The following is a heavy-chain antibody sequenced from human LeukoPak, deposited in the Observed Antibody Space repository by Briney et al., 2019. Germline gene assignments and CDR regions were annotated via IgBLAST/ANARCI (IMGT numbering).Heavy chain of an antibody. CDR3: ASRRWLQSNFDY. J-gene: IGHJ4*02. D-gene: IGHD5-24*01. CDR1: GFTVSGIY. V-gene: IGHV3-66*01. CDR2: IYSGGTT. Sequence: GGSLRLSCTASGFTVSGIYMSWVRQAPGKGLEWVSVIYSGGTTYYADSVRGRFIISRDSSKNTVYLQMNSLRAEDTAVYYCASRRWLQSNFDYWGQGTLVTVSS.